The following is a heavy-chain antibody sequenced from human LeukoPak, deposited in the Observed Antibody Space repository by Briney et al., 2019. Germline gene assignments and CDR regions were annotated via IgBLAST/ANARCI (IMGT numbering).Heavy chain of an antibody. CDR3: ARLTSRGYSGYGYYYYYYMDV. V-gene: IGHV4-34*01. Sequence: PSETLSLTCAVYGGSFSGYYWSWIRQPPGKGLEWIGEINHSGSTNYNPSLKSRVTISVDTSKNQFSLKLSSVTAADTAVYYCARLTSRGYSGYGYYYYYYMDVWGKGTTVTISS. CDR2: INHSGST. CDR1: GGSFSGYY. D-gene: IGHD5-12*01. J-gene: IGHJ6*03.